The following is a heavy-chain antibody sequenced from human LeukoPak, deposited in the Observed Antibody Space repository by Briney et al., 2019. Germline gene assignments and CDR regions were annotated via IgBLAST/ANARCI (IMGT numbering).Heavy chain of an antibody. Sequence: ASVKVSCKTSGYTFTVYYIHWVRQAPGQGLEWMGWINPKSGGTNYAQKFQGRVTMTRDTSISTVYMELSGLRSDDTAVYYCTRGVLLLERGAFDIWGQGTMVTVSS. CDR2: INPKSGGT. V-gene: IGHV1-2*02. J-gene: IGHJ3*02. CDR3: TRGVLLLERGAFDI. D-gene: IGHD1-1*01. CDR1: GYTFTVYY.